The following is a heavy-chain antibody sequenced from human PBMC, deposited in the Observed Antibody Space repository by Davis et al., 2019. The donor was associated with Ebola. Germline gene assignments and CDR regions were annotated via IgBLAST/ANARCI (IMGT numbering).Heavy chain of an antibody. V-gene: IGHV4-61*08. CDR2: IYYSGST. CDR3: ARGRDFWRN. Sequence: SETLSLTCTVSGGSISSGGYYWSWIRQPPGKGLEWIGYIYYSGSTNYNPSLKSRVTISVDTSKNQFSLKLSSVTAADTAVYYCARGRDFWRNWGQGTLVTVSS. J-gene: IGHJ4*02. D-gene: IGHD3-3*01. CDR1: GGSISSGGYY.